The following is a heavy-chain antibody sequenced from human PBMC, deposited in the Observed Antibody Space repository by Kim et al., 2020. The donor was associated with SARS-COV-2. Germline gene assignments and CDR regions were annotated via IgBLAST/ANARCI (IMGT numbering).Heavy chain of an antibody. Sequence: SETLSLTCTVSGGSISSGGYYWSWIRQHPGKGLEWIGYIYYSGSTYYNPSLKSRVTISVDTSKNQFSLKLSSVTAADTAVYYCARGSGGYCSSTSCYYSGWGYFDYWGQGTLVTVSS. V-gene: IGHV4-31*03. CDR2: IYYSGST. CDR3: ARGSGGYCSSTSCYYSGWGYFDY. J-gene: IGHJ4*02. D-gene: IGHD2-2*01. CDR1: GGSISSGGYY.